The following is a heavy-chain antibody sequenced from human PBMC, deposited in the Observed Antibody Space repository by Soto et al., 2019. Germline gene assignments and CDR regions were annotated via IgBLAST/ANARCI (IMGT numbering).Heavy chain of an antibody. D-gene: IGHD6-19*01. CDR1: GFTFSSYA. V-gene: IGHV3-23*01. Sequence: EVQLLESGGGLVQPGGSLRLSCAASGFTFSSYAMSWVRQAPGKGLEWVSAISGSGGSTYYADSVKGRFTISRDNSKNTLYLQMNSLRAEDTAVYYCAKGAQSGWLPRYYFDYWGQGALVTVSS. CDR2: ISGSGGST. CDR3: AKGAQSGWLPRYYFDY. J-gene: IGHJ4*02.